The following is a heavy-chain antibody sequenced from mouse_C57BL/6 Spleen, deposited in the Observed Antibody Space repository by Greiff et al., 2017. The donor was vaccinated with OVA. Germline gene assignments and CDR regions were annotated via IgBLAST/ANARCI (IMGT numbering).Heavy chain of an antibody. CDR2: ISSGSSTI. CDR3: ARTGYWYIDV. Sequence: EVKLMESGGGLVKPGGSLKLSCAASGFTFSDYGMHWVRQAPEKGLEWVAYISSGSSTIYYADTVKGRFTLSRDNAKNTLFLQMTSLRSEDTAMYYCARTGYWYIDVWGTGTTVTVSS. J-gene: IGHJ1*03. V-gene: IGHV5-17*01. CDR1: GFTFSDYG.